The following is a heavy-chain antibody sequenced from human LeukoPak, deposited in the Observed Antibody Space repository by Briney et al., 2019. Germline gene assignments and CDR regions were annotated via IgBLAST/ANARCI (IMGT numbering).Heavy chain of an antibody. CDR3: AAERVWFGELFPDF. J-gene: IGHJ4*02. CDR1: GGSISSYY. D-gene: IGHD3-10*01. Sequence: SETLSLTCNVSGGSISSYYWSWILQPPGKGLEWIGYIYYDGGTTYTPSLKSRVTISIDTSKYQFSLNLRSVTAADTAVYYCAAERVWFGELFPDFWGQGTLVTVSS. V-gene: IGHV4-59*08. CDR2: IYYDGGT.